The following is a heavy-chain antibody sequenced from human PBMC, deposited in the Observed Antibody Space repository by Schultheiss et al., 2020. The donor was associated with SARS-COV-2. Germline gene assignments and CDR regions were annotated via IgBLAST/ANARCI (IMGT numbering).Heavy chain of an antibody. D-gene: IGHD4-17*01. CDR3: ARDSNYGDYESRGLDV. J-gene: IGHJ6*02. CDR1: GGSFSGYY. V-gene: IGHV4-59*12. CDR2: IFSSGNS. Sequence: SETLSLTCAVYGGSFSGYYWSWIRQPAGKGLEWIGYIFSSGNSKYNPSLKSRVTIAVDTSKNQFSLKLSSVTAADTAVYYCARDSNYGDYESRGLDVWGQGTTVTVSS.